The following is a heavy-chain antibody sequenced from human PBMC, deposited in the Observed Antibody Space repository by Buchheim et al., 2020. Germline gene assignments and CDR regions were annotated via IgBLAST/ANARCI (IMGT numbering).Heavy chain of an antibody. CDR2: ISYDGSNK. D-gene: IGHD1-26*01. CDR3: ARVPIGSGSYPAAFDY. J-gene: IGHJ4*02. Sequence: QVQLVESGGGVVQPGRSLRLSCAASGFTFSSYAMHWVRQAPGKGLEWVAVISYDGSNKYYADSVKGRFTISRDNSKNTLYLQMNSLRAEDTAVYYCARVPIGSGSYPAAFDYWGQGTL. CDR1: GFTFSSYA. V-gene: IGHV3-30-3*01.